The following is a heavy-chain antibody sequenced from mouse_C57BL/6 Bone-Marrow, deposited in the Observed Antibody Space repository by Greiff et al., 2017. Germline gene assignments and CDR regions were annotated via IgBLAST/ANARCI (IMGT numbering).Heavy chain of an antibody. CDR2: INPSSGYT. J-gene: IGHJ2*01. CDR3: ARNLLLPYY. Sequence: QVQLQQSGAELAKPGASVKLSCKASGYTFTSYWMHWVKQRPGQGLEWIGYINPSSGYTKYNQKFKDKAPLTADKSSSTAYMQLSSLTYEDSAVYYCARNLLLPYYWGQGTTLTVSS. CDR1: GYTFTSYW. V-gene: IGHV1-7*01. D-gene: IGHD1-1*01.